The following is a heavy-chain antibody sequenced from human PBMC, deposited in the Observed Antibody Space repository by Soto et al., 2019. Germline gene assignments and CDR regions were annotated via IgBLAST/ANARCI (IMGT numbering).Heavy chain of an antibody. CDR2: IVVGSGNT. V-gene: IGHV1-58*01. J-gene: IGHJ6*02. CDR3: AAVPEHTYYYYYGMDV. CDR1: GFTFTSSA. Sequence: GASVKVSCKASGFTFTSSAVQWVRQARGQRLEWIGWIVVGSGNTNYAQKFQERVTITRDMSTSTAYMELSSLRSEDTAVYYCAAVPEHTYYYYYGMDVWGQGTTVTVSS.